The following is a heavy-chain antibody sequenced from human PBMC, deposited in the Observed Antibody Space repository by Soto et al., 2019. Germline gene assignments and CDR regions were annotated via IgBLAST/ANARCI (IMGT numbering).Heavy chain of an antibody. Sequence: GESLKISCKGSGYSFTSYWIGWVRQMPGKGLEWMGIIYPSDSDTTYSPSFQGQVTISADRSINTAFLQMNSLRAEDTAVYYCARETTYDILTASYGNWFDPWGQGTLVTVSS. J-gene: IGHJ5*02. CDR1: GYSFTSYW. CDR3: ARETTYDILTASYGNWFDP. CDR2: IYPSDSDT. D-gene: IGHD3-9*01. V-gene: IGHV5-51*01.